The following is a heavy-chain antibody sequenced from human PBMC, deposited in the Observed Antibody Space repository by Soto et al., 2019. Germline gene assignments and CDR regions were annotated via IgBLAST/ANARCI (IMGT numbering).Heavy chain of an antibody. CDR1: VYTLTGDY. V-gene: IGHV1-2*04. D-gene: IGHD1-1*01. J-gene: IGHJ3*02. CDR3: ARNNNHDAFDI. Sequence: ASVKGSCKASVYTLTGDYMDWVRLAPGQGLEWMGWINPNSGGTNYAQKFQGWVTMTRDTSISTAYMELSRLRSDDTAVYYCARNNNHDAFDIWGQGTMVTVSS. CDR2: INPNSGGT.